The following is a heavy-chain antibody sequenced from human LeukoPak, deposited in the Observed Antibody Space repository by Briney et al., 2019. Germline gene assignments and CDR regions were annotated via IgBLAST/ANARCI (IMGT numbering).Heavy chain of an antibody. Sequence: GGSLRLACASSGFTFSSYSMSWVRQAPGKVLEWVSSISSSSSYIYYADSVKGRFTISRDNAKNSLYLQMNSLRAEDTAVYYCAKGYSSGWSEGFLDYWGQGTLVTVSS. CDR3: AKGYSSGWSEGFLDY. D-gene: IGHD6-19*01. CDR2: ISSSSSYI. V-gene: IGHV3-21*01. J-gene: IGHJ4*02. CDR1: GFTFSSYS.